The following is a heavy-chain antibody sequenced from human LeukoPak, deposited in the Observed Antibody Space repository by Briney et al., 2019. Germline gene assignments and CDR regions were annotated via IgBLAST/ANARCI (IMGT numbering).Heavy chain of an antibody. Sequence: SETLSLTCTVSGGSISSFYWGWIRQPPGKGLEWIGYIYNSGSTDYNPSLKSQVTISVDTSKNQFSLKLSSVTAADTAVYYCARDVGGGSFFDYWGQGTLVTVSS. CDR1: GGSISSFY. CDR2: IYNSGST. J-gene: IGHJ4*02. CDR3: ARDVGGGSFFDY. V-gene: IGHV4-59*01. D-gene: IGHD2-15*01.